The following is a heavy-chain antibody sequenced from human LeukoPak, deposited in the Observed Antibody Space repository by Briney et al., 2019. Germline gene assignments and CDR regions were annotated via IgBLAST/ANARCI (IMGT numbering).Heavy chain of an antibody. CDR3: ARESVGAFDI. CDR1: GGSISSYY. V-gene: IGHV4-59*01. Sequence: SETLSLTCTVSGGSISSYYWSWIRQPPGKGLELIGYIYYSGSTNYNPSLKSRVTISVDTSKNQFSLKLSSVTAADTAVYYCARESVGAFDIWGQGTMVTVSS. CDR2: IYYSGST. J-gene: IGHJ3*02. D-gene: IGHD1-26*01.